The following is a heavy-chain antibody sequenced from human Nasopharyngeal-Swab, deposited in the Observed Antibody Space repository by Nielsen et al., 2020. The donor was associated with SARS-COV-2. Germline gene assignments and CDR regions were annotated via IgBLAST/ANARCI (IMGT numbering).Heavy chain of an antibody. J-gene: IGHJ4*02. V-gene: IGHV3-30*18. D-gene: IGHD3-10*01. CDR1: GFTFSSYD. Sequence: GGSLRLSCAASGFTFSSYDMHWVRQVPGKGLGGVAVISHDGYKKHYVDFVKGRFTISRDNSKNTVFLQMERLRGEDTAVYFCAKDLSYGSGHAFDYWGQGTLVTVSS. CDR2: ISHDGYKK. CDR3: AKDLSYGSGHAFDY.